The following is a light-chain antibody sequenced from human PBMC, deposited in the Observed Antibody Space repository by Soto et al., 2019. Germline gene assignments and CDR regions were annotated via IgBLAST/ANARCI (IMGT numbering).Light chain of an antibody. V-gene: IGKV3-20*01. Sequence: EIVLAQSPGTLSFPPGERATLSCRASQSVSSNYLAWYQQTPGQAPRLLIYGASNRATGIPDRFSGSGSGTDFTLTISRLEPEDFAVYYCQQYGSSPGTFGQGTRLEIK. CDR2: GAS. CDR1: QSVSSNY. J-gene: IGKJ5*01. CDR3: QQYGSSPGT.